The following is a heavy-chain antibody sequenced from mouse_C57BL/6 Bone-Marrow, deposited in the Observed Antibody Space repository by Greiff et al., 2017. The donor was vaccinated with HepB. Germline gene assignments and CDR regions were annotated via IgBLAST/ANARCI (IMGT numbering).Heavy chain of an antibody. CDR2: ISDGGSYT. D-gene: IGHD2-2*01. Sequence: EVQLVESGGGLVKPGGSLKLSCAASGFTFSSYAMSWVRQTPEKRLEWVATISDGGSYTYYPDNVKGRFTISRDNAKNNLYLQMSHLKSEDTAMYYCARESYYGYDGGFAYWGQGTLVTVSA. J-gene: IGHJ3*01. CDR1: GFTFSSYA. CDR3: ARESYYGYDGGFAY. V-gene: IGHV5-4*01.